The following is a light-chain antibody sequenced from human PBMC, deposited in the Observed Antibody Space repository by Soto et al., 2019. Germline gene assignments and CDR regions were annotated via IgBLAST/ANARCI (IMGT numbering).Light chain of an antibody. Sequence: EIVMTQSPATLSVSPGERATLSCRASQSVSSNLAWYQQKPGQAPRLLIYRASTRFTAVPARFSGSGSGTDFTLTISSLQPEDFAVYFRQQHNDSPYTFGQGTKLEIK. CDR2: RAS. CDR3: QQHNDSPYT. V-gene: IGKV3-15*01. CDR1: QSVSSN. J-gene: IGKJ2*01.